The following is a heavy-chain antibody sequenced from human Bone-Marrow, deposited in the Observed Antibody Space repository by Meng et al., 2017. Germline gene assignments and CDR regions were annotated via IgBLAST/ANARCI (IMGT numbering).Heavy chain of an antibody. V-gene: IGHV3-53*01. CDR2: IYSGGST. J-gene: IGHJ5*02. CDR3: ARDLVSGYGDYVAGWFDP. Sequence: GESLKISCAASGFTVSSNYMSWVCQAPGKGLEWVSVIYSGGSTYYADSVKGRFTISRDNSKNTLYLQMNSLRAEDTAVYYCARDLVSGYGDYVAGWFDPWGQGTLVTVSS. D-gene: IGHD4-17*01. CDR1: GFTVSSNY.